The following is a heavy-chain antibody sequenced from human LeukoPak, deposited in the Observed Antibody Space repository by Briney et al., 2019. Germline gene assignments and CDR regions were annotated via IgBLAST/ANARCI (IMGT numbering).Heavy chain of an antibody. CDR1: GGTFSSYA. J-gene: IGHJ5*02. V-gene: IGHV1-69*10. CDR3: ARGVEMATTNWFDP. D-gene: IGHD5-12*01. CDR2: IIPILGIA. Sequence: SVKVSCKASGGTFSSYAISWVRQAPGQGLEWMGGIIPILGIANYAQKFQGRVTITADKSTSTAYMELSSLRSEDTAVYYCARGVEMATTNWFDPWGQGTLVTVSS.